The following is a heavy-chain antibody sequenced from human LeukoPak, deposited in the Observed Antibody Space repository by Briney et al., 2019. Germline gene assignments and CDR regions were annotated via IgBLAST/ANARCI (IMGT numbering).Heavy chain of an antibody. CDR3: ARDPGMAAAGTFDY. CDR2: ISYDGSNK. V-gene: IGHV3-30-3*01. D-gene: IGHD6-13*01. CDR1: GFTFSSYA. Sequence: PGGSLRLSCAASGFTFSSYAMHWVRQAPGKGLEWVAVISYDGSNKYYADSVKGRFTISRDNSKNTLYLQMNSLRAEDTAVYYCARDPGMAAAGTFDYWGQGTLVTVSS. J-gene: IGHJ4*02.